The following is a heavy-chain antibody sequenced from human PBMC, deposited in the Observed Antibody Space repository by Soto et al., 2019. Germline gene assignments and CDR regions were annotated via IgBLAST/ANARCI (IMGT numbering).Heavy chain of an antibody. CDR1: GGSLSSYY. CDR3: ATSPADFWSGYYKYAFDI. CDR2: IYYSGST. D-gene: IGHD3-3*01. V-gene: IGHV4-59*01. Sequence: SETLSLTCTVSGGSLSSYYWSWIRQPPGKGLEWIGYIYYSGSTNYNPSLESRVTISVDTSKNQFSLKLSSVTAADTAVYYCATSPADFWSGYYKYAFDIWGQGTMVTVSS. J-gene: IGHJ3*02.